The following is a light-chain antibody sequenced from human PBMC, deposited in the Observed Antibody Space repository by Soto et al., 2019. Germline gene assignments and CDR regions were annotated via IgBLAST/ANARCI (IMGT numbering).Light chain of an antibody. Sequence: IQMNQSPSTMSGSVGDRVTITCRASQTISSWLAWYQQKPGKAPKLLIYKASTLKSGVPSRFSGSGSGTEFTLTISRLQTDDCATYYCQHYNSYPEAFCQGTKVDIK. J-gene: IGKJ1*01. V-gene: IGKV1-5*03. CDR3: QHYNSYPEA. CDR1: QTISSW. CDR2: KAS.